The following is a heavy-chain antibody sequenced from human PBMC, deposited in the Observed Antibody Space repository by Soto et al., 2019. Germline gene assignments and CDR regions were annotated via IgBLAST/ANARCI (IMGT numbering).Heavy chain of an antibody. D-gene: IGHD3-22*01. CDR3: AGYYYDSSGPDHETDAFDI. Sequence: SETLSLTCAVYGGSFSGYYWSWIRQPPGKGLEWIGEINHSGSTNYNPSLKSRVTISVDTSKNQFSLKLSSVTAADTAVYYCAGYYYDSSGPDHETDAFDIWGQGTMVTV. V-gene: IGHV4-34*01. CDR2: INHSGST. J-gene: IGHJ3*02. CDR1: GGSFSGYY.